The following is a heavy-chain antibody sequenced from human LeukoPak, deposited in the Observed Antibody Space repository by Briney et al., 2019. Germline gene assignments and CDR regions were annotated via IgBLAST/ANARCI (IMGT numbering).Heavy chain of an antibody. V-gene: IGHV3-21*01. CDR3: ARDPLKRAFDI. CDR1: GFTFSSYS. Sequence: GGSLRLSCAASGFTFSSYSMNWVRRAPGKGPDWVSSISSTSSYIYYADSVKGRFTISRDNAKNSLYLQMNSLRAEDTAVYYCARDPLKRAFDIWGQGTMVTVSS. J-gene: IGHJ3*02. CDR2: ISSTSSYI.